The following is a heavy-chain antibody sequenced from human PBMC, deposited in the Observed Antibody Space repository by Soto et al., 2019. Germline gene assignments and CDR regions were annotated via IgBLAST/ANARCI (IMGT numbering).Heavy chain of an antibody. CDR1: GYTFTSYG. Sequence: QVQLVQSGAEVRKPGASVKVSCKASGYTFTSYGISWVRQAPGQGLEWMGWISAYNGNTNYAQKLQGRVTMTTDTSTSTAYMELRSLRSDDTAVYYCARDKSEDPRDYGSGSFDYWGQGTLVTVSS. D-gene: IGHD3-10*01. J-gene: IGHJ4*02. V-gene: IGHV1-18*04. CDR2: ISAYNGNT. CDR3: ARDKSEDPRDYGSGSFDY.